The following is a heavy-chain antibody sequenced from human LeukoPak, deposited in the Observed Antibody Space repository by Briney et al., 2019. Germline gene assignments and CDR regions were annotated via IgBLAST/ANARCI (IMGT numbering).Heavy chain of an antibody. V-gene: IGHV4-4*07. CDR1: GGSISSYY. J-gene: IGHJ4*02. Sequence: SETLSLTCTVSGGSISSYYWSWIRQPAGKGLEWIGRIYTSGSTNYNPSLKSRVTMSIDTSKNQFSLKLSSVTAADTAVYYCARIRLLWFGELFPFDYWGQGTLVTVSS. CDR2: IYTSGST. CDR3: ARIRLLWFGELFPFDY. D-gene: IGHD3-10*01.